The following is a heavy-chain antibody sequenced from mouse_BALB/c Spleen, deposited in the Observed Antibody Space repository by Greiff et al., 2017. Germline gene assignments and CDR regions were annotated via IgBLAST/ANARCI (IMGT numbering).Heavy chain of an antibody. J-gene: IGHJ4*01. Sequence: DVMLVESGGGLVKPGGSLKLSCAASGFTFSDYYMYWVRQTPEKRLEWVATISDGGSYTYYPDSVKGRFTISRDNAKNNLYLQMSSLKSEDTAMYYCAREGDYRYGGYAMDYWGQGTSVTVSS. D-gene: IGHD2-14*01. CDR2: ISDGGSYT. V-gene: IGHV5-4*02. CDR3: AREGDYRYGGYAMDY. CDR1: GFTFSDYY.